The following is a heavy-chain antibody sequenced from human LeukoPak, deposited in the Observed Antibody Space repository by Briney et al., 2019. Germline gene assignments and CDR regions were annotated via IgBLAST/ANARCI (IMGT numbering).Heavy chain of an antibody. CDR1: GYTFTSYY. CDR2: INPNSGGT. D-gene: IGHD1-1*01. CDR3: ARQLFHGAFDI. Sequence: ASVKVSCKASGYTFTSYYIHWVRQAPGQGLEWMGIINPNSGGTNYAQKLQGRVTMTRDTSISTAYMELSSLRSDDTAVYYCARQLFHGAFDIWGQGTMVTVSS. J-gene: IGHJ3*02. V-gene: IGHV1-2*02.